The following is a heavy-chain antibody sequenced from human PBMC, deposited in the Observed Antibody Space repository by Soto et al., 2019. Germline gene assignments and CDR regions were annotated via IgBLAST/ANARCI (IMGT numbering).Heavy chain of an antibody. CDR2: IDHDGPT. CDR1: GFTFSNYW. CDR3: VRDSHGDY. Sequence: EVQLVESGGGLVQPGGSLRQSCAGSGFTFSNYWMHWVRQAPGKGLEWVSRIDHDGPTDYADSVRGRFTISRDNAENTLYLQMNSLRPEDTAVYYFVRDSHGDYWGQGTLVTVSS. V-gene: IGHV3-74*01. J-gene: IGHJ4*02.